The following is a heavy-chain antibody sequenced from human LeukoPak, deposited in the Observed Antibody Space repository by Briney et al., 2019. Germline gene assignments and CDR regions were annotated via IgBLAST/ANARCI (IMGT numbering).Heavy chain of an antibody. D-gene: IGHD5-18*01. CDR3: ARGDTAMVTTDY. V-gene: IGHV1-46*01. CDR1: GYTFTDYY. J-gene: IGHJ4*02. CDR2: INPSGGST. Sequence: ASVKVSCKASGYTFTDYYMHWVRQAPGQGLEWMGIINPSGGSTSYAQKFQGRVTMTRDTSISTAYMELSRLRSDDTAVYYCARGDTAMVTTDYWGQGTLVTVSS.